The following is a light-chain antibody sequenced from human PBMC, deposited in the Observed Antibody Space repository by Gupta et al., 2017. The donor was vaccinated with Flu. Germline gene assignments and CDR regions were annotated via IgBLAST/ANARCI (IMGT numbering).Light chain of an antibody. Sequence: QTVVTQEPSLTVSPGGPVTLTCASSTGVVTGGYYPNCFQQRPGQAPRALSYSTDNKHSWTPARFSGSLLGGKAALTLSGVQPEDEAEYYCLLHYSGAWVFGGGTKLTVL. V-gene: IGLV7-43*01. CDR1: TGVVTGGYY. J-gene: IGLJ3*02. CDR3: LLHYSGAWV. CDR2: STD.